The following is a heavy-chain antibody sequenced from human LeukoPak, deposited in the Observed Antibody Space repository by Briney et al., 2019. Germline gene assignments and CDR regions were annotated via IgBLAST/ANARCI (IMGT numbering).Heavy chain of an antibody. D-gene: IGHD4/OR15-4a*01. CDR2: IDKSGDL. J-gene: IGHJ4*02. Sequence: GGSLRLSCAASGFTLSTYTVNWVRQSPGKGLEWVSTIDKSGDLHYADSVKGRFTISRDNSKNTLYLQMSSLRAEDTAVYYCAKDLNFGGYLDYWGQGTLVTVSS. CDR3: AKDLNFGGYLDY. V-gene: IGHV3-23*01. CDR1: GFTLSTYT.